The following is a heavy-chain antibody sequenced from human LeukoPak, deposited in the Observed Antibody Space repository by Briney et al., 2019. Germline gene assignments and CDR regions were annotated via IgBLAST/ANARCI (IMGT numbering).Heavy chain of an antibody. D-gene: IGHD2-15*01. CDR2: IKSYVAGGTT. Sequence: GGSLRLSCAASGFPFSNGWMTWVRQAPGKGLEWVGRIKSYVAGGTTDYAAPVRGRFTISRDDPKNTVYLQMNSLKTEDTGVYFCTTLHGGKSYAAGYWGPGTLVIVSS. J-gene: IGHJ4*02. V-gene: IGHV3-15*01. CDR1: GFPFSNGW. CDR3: TTLHGGKSYAAGY.